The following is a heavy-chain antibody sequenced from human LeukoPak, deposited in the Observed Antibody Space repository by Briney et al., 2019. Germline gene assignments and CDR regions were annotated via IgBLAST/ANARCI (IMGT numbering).Heavy chain of an antibody. CDR3: SRGWLQQGFDY. J-gene: IGHJ4*02. D-gene: IGHD5-24*01. CDR2: TYYGSNWHN. CDR1: GDSFSRTDAG. V-gene: IGHV6-1*01. Sequence: SQTLLLTCAISGDSFSRTDAGWSWLRQSPSRGLEWLGRTYYGSNWHNDYSVSVKSRITINPDTSKNPFSLQLSSVTPDDTAVYYCSRGWLQQGFDYWGQGTLVTVSS.